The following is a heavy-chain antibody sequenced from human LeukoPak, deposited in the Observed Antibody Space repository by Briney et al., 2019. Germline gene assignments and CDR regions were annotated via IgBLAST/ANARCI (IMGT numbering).Heavy chain of an antibody. CDR3: ARDYYDFWSGYPKHNWFDP. CDR2: ISSSGST. CDR1: GDSISSGDYY. V-gene: IGHV4-61*02. D-gene: IGHD3-3*01. Sequence: PSQTLSLTCTVSGDSISSGDYYWSWIRQPAGKGLEWIGRISSSGSTNYNPSLKSRVTISVDTSKNQFSLKLSSVTAADTAVYFCARDYYDFWSGYPKHNWFDPWGQGTLVTVSS. J-gene: IGHJ5*02.